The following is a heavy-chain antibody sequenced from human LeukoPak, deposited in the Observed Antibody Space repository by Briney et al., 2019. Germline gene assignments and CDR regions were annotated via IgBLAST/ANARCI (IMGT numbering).Heavy chain of an antibody. J-gene: IGHJ4*02. D-gene: IGHD3-9*01. CDR2: ISSSGSTI. CDR1: GFTFSSYE. V-gene: IGHV3-48*03. CDR3: ASTFRVVNVGVRYFDWLSSTPSFNFDY. Sequence: PGGSLRLSCAASGFTFSSYEMNWVHQAPGKGLEWVSYISSSGSTIYYADSVKGRFTISRDNAKNSLYLQMNSLRAEDTAVYYCASTFRVVNVGVRYFDWLSSTPSFNFDYWGQGTLVTVSS.